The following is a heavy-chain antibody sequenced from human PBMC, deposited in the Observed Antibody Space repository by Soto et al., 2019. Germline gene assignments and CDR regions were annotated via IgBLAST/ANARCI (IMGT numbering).Heavy chain of an antibody. CDR1: GDAISGFY. J-gene: IGHJ4*02. Sequence: LSLTCTVSGDAISGFYWGGMRHSPGKELEWIGYVYYTGSTNYNPSLKSRVTISVDRSKNQFSLKLTSANAADTAVYYCARGRTVRNYADDSSDYFYFFDYWGQGTKVTVSS. CDR2: VYYTGST. V-gene: IGHV4-59*01. D-gene: IGHD3-22*01. CDR3: ARGRTVRNYADDSSDYFYFFDY.